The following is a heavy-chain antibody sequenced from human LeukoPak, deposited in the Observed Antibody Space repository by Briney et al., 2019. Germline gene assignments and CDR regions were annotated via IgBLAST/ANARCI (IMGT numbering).Heavy chain of an antibody. CDR1: GFTFSNAW. Sequence: PGGSLRLSCAASGFTFSNAWMSWVSQAPGKGLEWVGRIKSKTDGGTTDYAAPVKGRFTISRDDSKNTLYLQMNSLKTEDTAVYYCTTDPTMIVVVIDYWGQGTLVTVSS. CDR2: IKSKTDGGTT. D-gene: IGHD3-22*01. J-gene: IGHJ4*02. CDR3: TTDPTMIVVVIDY. V-gene: IGHV3-15*01.